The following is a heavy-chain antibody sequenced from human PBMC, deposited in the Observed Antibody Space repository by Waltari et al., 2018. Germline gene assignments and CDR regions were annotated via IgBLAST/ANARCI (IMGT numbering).Heavy chain of an antibody. V-gene: IGHV4-4*02. J-gene: IGHJ4*02. CDR1: G. Sequence: GRNWVRRPQGGEWGWMGQDRVSGRTNYHRALASRVPVSVDGSKNQFSLRITAATAADTAVYYCARDRGRGLYLDSWSPGTLVTVSP. D-gene: IGHD2-15*01. CDR3: ARDRGRGLYLDS. CDR2: DRVSGRT.